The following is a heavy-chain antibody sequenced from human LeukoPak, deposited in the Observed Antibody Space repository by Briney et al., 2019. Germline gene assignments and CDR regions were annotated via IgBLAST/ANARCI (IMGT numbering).Heavy chain of an antibody. V-gene: IGHV5-51*01. CDR1: GYSFTNYW. D-gene: IGHD3-9*01. J-gene: IGHJ4*02. CDR3: ARAGQYYDILTGYINSDY. CDR2: IYPGDSDT. Sequence: GESLKISFKGSGYSFTNYWIGWVRQMPGKGLEWMGIIYPGDSDTRYSPSFQGQVTISADKSISTAYLQWSSLKASDTAMYYCARAGQYYDILTGYINSDYWGQGTLVTVSS.